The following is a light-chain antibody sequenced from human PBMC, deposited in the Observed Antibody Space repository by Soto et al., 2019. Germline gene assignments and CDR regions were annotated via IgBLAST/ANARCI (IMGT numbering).Light chain of an antibody. CDR2: AVS. CDR3: SSYTSDSSYV. J-gene: IGLJ1*01. CDR1: SSDVGLYDY. Sequence: QSALAQPASVSGSPGQSITISCTGTSSDVGLYDYVSWYQQHPGKAPQLMIYAVSNRPSGVSNRFSASKSSNTASLLISGLQAEDEADYYCSSYTSDSSYVFGSGTKVTVL. V-gene: IGLV2-14*01.